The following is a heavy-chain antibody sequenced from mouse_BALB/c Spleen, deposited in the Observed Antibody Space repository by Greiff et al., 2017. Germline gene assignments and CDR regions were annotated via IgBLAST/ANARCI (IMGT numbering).Heavy chain of an antibody. CDR3: ARQRYDRSMDY. J-gene: IGHJ4*01. CDR2: INSNGGST. CDR1: GFTFSSYY. D-gene: IGHD2-14*01. V-gene: IGHV5-6-2*01. Sequence: DVHLVESGGGLVKLGGSLKLSCAASGFTFSSYYMSWVRQTPEKRLELVAAINSNGGSTYYPDTVKGRFTISRDNAKNTLYLQMSSLKSEDTALYYCARQRYDRSMDYWGQGTSVTVSS.